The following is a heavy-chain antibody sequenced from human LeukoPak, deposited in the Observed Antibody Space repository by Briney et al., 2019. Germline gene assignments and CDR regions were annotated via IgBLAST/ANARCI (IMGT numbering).Heavy chain of an antibody. V-gene: IGHV6-1*01. J-gene: IGHJ4*02. Sequence: SQTLSLTCAISGDSVSRNSVAWNWIRQSPSRGLEWLGRTYYRSRWYNDYAVSVKSRITINSDTSKNQFSLQPNSVTPEDTAVYYCARDTALSSAWFPSYFDYWGQGTLVTVSS. CDR2: TYYRSRWYN. D-gene: IGHD6-19*01. CDR3: ARDTALSSAWFPSYFDY. CDR1: GDSVSRNSVA.